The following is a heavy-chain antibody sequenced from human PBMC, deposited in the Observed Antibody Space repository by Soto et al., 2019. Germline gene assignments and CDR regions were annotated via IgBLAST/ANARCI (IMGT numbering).Heavy chain of an antibody. Sequence: QVQLVQSGAEVKKPGASVRVSCKGLGYTFTGYYIHWIRQAPGQGLEWLAWINANSGGASHAQKFQGRVTMTRDTSISTVYMELSRLTSDDTAVYYCAREKIVAGFYYGLDVWGQWTTVTVSS. CDR3: AREKIVAGFYYGLDV. V-gene: IGHV1-2*02. CDR2: INANSGGA. J-gene: IGHJ6*02. D-gene: IGHD5-12*01. CDR1: GYTFTGYY.